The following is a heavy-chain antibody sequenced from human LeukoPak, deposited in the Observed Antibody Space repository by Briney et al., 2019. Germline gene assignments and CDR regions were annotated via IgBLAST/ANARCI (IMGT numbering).Heavy chain of an antibody. D-gene: IGHD3-9*01. CDR1: GGSISSGGYY. J-gene: IGHJ4*02. CDR2: IYYSGST. Sequence: SQTLSLTCTVSGGSISSGGYYWSWIRQYPGKGLEWIGYIYYSGSTYYNPSLKSRVTISVDTSKNQFSLKLSSVTAADTAVYYCARTDILTGSVDHWGQGTLVTVSS. CDR3: ARTDILTGSVDH. V-gene: IGHV4-31*03.